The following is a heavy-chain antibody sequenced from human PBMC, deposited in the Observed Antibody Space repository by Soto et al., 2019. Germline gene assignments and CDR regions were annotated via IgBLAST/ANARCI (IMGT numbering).Heavy chain of an antibody. V-gene: IGHV3-23*01. D-gene: IGHD5-12*01. Sequence: EVQLLESGGGLVQPGGSLRLSCVASGFSFSSYAMVWVRQAPGKGLEWVSVISARGGSSYFADTVKGRFTISRDNSKNLLSLEMNSLRAEDTAIYFCAKGSIEYSASVDNWGQGTLVLVPP. J-gene: IGHJ4*02. CDR1: GFSFSSYA. CDR3: AKGSIEYSASVDN. CDR2: ISARGGSS.